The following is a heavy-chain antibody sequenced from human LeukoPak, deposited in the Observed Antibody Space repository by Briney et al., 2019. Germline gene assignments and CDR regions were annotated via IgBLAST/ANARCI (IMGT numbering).Heavy chain of an antibody. D-gene: IGHD6-19*01. CDR3: ARGITNIAVGDY. J-gene: IGHJ4*02. V-gene: IGHV3-23*01. Sequence: PGGSLRLSCAASGFTFRIYAMNWVRQAPGKGLEWVSGISDSGDSTYYADSVKGRFTISKDNSNNTLFLQMNGLRAEDTAVYYCARGITNIAVGDYWGQGTLVTVSS. CDR2: ISDSGDST. CDR1: GFTFRIYA.